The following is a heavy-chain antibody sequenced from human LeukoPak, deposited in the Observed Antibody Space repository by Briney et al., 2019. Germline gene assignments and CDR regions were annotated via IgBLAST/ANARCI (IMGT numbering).Heavy chain of an antibody. Sequence: GGSLRLSCAASGFTVSSNYMSWVRQAPGKGLEWVSVIYSGGSTYYADSVKGRFTISRDNSKNTLYLQMNSLRAEDTAVYYCARCPRLDSPLDYWGQGTLVTVSS. CDR1: GFTVSSNY. V-gene: IGHV3-66*01. D-gene: IGHD3-22*01. J-gene: IGHJ4*02. CDR3: ARCPRLDSPLDY. CDR2: IYSGGST.